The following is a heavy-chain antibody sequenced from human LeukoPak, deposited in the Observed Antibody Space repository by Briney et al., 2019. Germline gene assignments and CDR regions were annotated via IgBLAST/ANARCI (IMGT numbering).Heavy chain of an antibody. Sequence: GSLRLSCAASGFTFSSYAMSWVRQAPGRGLEWVSAISGSGGSTYYADSVKGRFTISRDNSKNTLYLQMNSLRAEDTAVYYCAKKTSSGWFTFDYWGQGTLVTVSS. CDR1: GFTFSSYA. CDR2: ISGSGGST. J-gene: IGHJ4*02. V-gene: IGHV3-23*01. CDR3: AKKTSSGWFTFDY. D-gene: IGHD6-19*01.